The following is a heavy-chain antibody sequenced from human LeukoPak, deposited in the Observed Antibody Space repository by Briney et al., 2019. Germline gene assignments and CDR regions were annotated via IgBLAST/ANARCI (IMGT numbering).Heavy chain of an antibody. CDR1: GFTFSSYE. J-gene: IGHJ5*02. Sequence: GGSLRLSCAASGFTFSSYEMNWVRQAPGKGLEWVSAISGGGVSTYYADSVKGRFTISRDNSKNTLYLQMNSLRAEDMAVYYCAKGGYGLNWFGPWGQGTLVTVSS. D-gene: IGHD5-18*01. V-gene: IGHV3-23*01. CDR3: AKGGYGLNWFGP. CDR2: ISGGGVST.